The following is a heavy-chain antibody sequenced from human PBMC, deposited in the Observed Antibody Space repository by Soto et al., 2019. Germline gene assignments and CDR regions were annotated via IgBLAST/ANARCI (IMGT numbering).Heavy chain of an antibody. CDR3: ERDPSDCSSTSCWGYYALDV. CDR1: GFTFSTYS. V-gene: IGHV3-21*01. CDR2: ISSSGTYI. J-gene: IGHJ6*02. Sequence: EVQLVESGGGLVKPGGSLRLSCAASGFTFSTYSMNWVRQAPGKGLEWVSSISSSGTYIQYADSLKGRFTISRVNAKNSLYLQIISLRAEDTAVYYCERDPSDCSSTSCWGYYALDVWGQGTTVTVSS. D-gene: IGHD2-2*01.